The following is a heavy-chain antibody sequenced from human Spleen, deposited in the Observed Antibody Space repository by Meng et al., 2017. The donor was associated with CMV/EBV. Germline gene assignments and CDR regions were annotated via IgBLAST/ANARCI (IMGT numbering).Heavy chain of an antibody. J-gene: IGHJ5*02. CDR2: INHSGST. D-gene: IGHD2-15*01. V-gene: IGHV4-34*01. Sequence: GGSFSGYYWSWIRQPPGKGLEWIGEINHSGSTNYNPSLKSRVTISVDTSKNQFSLKLSSVTAADTAVYYCARGGRRKNWFDPWGQGTLVTVSS. CDR1: GGSFSGYY. CDR3: ARGGRRKNWFDP.